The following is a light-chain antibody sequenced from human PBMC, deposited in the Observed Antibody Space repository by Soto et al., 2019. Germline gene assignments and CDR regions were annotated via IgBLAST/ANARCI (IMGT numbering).Light chain of an antibody. J-gene: IGLJ1*01. Sequence: QSALTQPASVSGSPGQSITISCTGTSSDVGGYNYVSWYQQHPGKAPKVMIYDVSHRPSGVSNRFSGSKSGNTASLIISGLQAEDEADYYCSSYTSSSTPYVLCTWTKV. CDR1: SSDVGGYNY. CDR2: DVS. CDR3: SSYTSSSTPYV. V-gene: IGLV2-14*01.